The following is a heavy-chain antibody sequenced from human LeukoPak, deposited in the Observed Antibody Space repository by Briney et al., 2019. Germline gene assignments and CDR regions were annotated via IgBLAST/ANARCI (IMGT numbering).Heavy chain of an antibody. CDR3: AKSIAADRLGYYMDV. V-gene: IGHV3-30*02. D-gene: IGHD6-13*01. J-gene: IGHJ6*03. Sequence: GGSLRLSCAASGFTFSSYGMHWVRQAPGKGLEWVAFIQYDGSNKYYADSVKGRFTISRDNSKNTLYLQMNSLRAEDTAVYYCAKSIAADRLGYYMDVWGKGTTVTVSS. CDR2: IQYDGSNK. CDR1: GFTFSSYG.